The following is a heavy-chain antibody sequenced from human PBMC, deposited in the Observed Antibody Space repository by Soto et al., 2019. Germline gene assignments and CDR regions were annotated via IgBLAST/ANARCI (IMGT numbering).Heavy chain of an antibody. J-gene: IGHJ6*02. CDR2: IYHSGST. D-gene: IGHD4-17*01. CDR1: GGSISSSNW. Sequence: SETLSLTCAVSGGSISSSNWWSWVRQPPGKGLEWIGEIYHSGSTNYNPSLKSRVTISVDKSKNQFSLKLSSVTAADTAVYYCARAKRRYTVTTIFYYYGMDVWGRGTTVTVS. CDR3: ARAKRRYTVTTIFYYYGMDV. V-gene: IGHV4-4*02.